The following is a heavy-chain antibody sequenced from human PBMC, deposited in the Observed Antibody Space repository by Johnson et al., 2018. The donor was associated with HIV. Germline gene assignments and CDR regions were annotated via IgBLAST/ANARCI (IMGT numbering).Heavy chain of an antibody. Sequence: VQLVESGGGLVQPGGSLRLSCAASGFTVSSNYMSWVRTAPGKGLEWVSVIYSGGGTYYEDSVKGRFTISRDNSKSTLYLQMNSLRPEDTAVYYCVKGDEVVAATSGFDIWGQGTMVTVSS. CDR3: VKGDEVVAATSGFDI. V-gene: IGHV3-66*02. CDR2: IYSGGGT. J-gene: IGHJ3*02. CDR1: GFTVSSNY. D-gene: IGHD2-15*01.